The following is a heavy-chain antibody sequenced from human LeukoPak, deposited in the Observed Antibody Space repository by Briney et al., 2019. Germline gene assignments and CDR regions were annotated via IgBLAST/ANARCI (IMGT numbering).Heavy chain of an antibody. CDR3: ARGPTHYYYYGMDV. Sequence: KPGGSLRLSCAASGFTFSSYSMNWVRQAPGKGLEWVSSISSSSSYIYYADSVKGQFTISRDNAKNSLYLQMNSLRAEDTAVYYCARGPTHYYYYGMDVWGQGTTVTVSS. V-gene: IGHV3-21*01. J-gene: IGHJ6*02. CDR2: ISSSSSYI. CDR1: GFTFSSYS.